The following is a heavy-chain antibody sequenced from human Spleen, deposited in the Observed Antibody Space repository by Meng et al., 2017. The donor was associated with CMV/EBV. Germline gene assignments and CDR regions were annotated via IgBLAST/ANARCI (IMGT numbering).Heavy chain of an antibody. Sequence: GESLKISCAASGFSFSSYWMTWVRQAPGKGLEWVANIEQDGDDISYVDSVKGRFTISRDNARNSLYLQMNGLRAEDTAVYYCVGGSPRGGFDIWGQGTMVTVSS. V-gene: IGHV3-7*01. CDR3: VGGSPRGGFDI. J-gene: IGHJ3*02. CDR2: IEQDGDDI. D-gene: IGHD1-26*01. CDR1: GFSFSSYW.